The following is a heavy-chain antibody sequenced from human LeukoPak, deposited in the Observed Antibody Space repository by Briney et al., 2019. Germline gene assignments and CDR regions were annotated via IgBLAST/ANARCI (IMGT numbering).Heavy chain of an antibody. D-gene: IGHD2-21*01. V-gene: IGHV3-30*02. CDR3: AKDIRLAGFRLLAAS. J-gene: IGHJ5*02. CDR2: IRYDGGTK. CDR1: GFTFSSYG. Sequence: GGSLRLSCAASGFTFSSYGMQWVRQAPGKGLEWVAFIRYDGGTKYYADSVKGRFTISRDNSRNTVYLHMNNLISEDTAVYHCAKDIRLAGFRLLAASWGQGPLVTVS.